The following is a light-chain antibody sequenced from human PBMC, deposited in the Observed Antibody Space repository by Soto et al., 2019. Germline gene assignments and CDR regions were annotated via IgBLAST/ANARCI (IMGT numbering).Light chain of an antibody. CDR2: LNSDGSH. J-gene: IGLJ2*01. CDR3: QPWVTGIHI. V-gene: IGLV4-69*01. CDR1: SGHSNYA. Sequence: QPVLTQSPSASASLGASVKLTCTLSSGHSNYAIAWHQQQPEKGPRFLMKLNSDGSHSKGDGIPDRFSGSSSGAERYLTISTLPSEDEADYYCQPWVTGIHIFGGGPKLTVL.